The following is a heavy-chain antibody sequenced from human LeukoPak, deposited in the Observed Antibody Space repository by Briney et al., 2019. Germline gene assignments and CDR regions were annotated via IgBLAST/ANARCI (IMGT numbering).Heavy chain of an antibody. J-gene: IGHJ6*03. CDR2: IHYSGNT. CDR3: ARDFALITMVRGVPRDYYYYYMDV. Sequence: SQTLSLTCTVSGGSISSGDYYWSWIRQPPGKGLEWIGYIHYSGNTYYNPSLKSRLTISVDASKNQFSLKLSSVTAADTVVYYCARDFALITMVRGVPRDYYYYYMDVWGKGTTVTVSS. V-gene: IGHV4-30-4*08. D-gene: IGHD3-10*01. CDR1: GGSISSGDYY.